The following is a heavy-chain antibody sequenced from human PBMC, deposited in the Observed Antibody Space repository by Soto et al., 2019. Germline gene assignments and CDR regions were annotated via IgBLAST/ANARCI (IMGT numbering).Heavy chain of an antibody. CDR2: MNPNSGNT. D-gene: IGHD6-19*01. Sequence: ASVKVSCKASGYTFSSHDINWVRQATGQGLEWMGWMNPNSGNTGYAQRFQGRVTMIRNTPINTAYMELSSLRSEDTAVYYCAREVAASDYWGQGTLVTVSS. V-gene: IGHV1-8*01. CDR3: AREVAASDY. J-gene: IGHJ4*02. CDR1: GYTFSSHD.